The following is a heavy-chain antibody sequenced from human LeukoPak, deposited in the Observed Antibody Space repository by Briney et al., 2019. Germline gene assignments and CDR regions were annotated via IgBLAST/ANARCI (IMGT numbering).Heavy chain of an antibody. Sequence: SVKVSCKASGGTFSSYAISWVRQAPGQGLEWMGGIIPIFGTANYAQKFQGRVTITADESTSTAYMELSSLRSEDTAVYYRARVGYDSSGYSYWGQGTLVTVSS. CDR1: GGTFSSYA. D-gene: IGHD3-22*01. V-gene: IGHV1-69*13. CDR3: ARVGYDSSGYSY. J-gene: IGHJ4*02. CDR2: IIPIFGTA.